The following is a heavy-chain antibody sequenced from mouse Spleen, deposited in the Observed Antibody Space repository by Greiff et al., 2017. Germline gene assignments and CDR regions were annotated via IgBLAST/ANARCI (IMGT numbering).Heavy chain of an antibody. CDR2: ISTYYGDA. CDR1: GYTFTDYA. CDR3: ALYDYDGFAY. D-gene: IGHD2-4*01. Sequence: VHLVESGAELVRPGVSVKISCKGSGYTFTDYAMHWVKQSHAKSLEWIGVISTYYGDASYNQKFKGKATMTVDKSSSTAYMELARLTSEDSAIFYCALYDYDGFAYWGQGTLVTVSA. J-gene: IGHJ3*01. V-gene: IGHV1S137*01.